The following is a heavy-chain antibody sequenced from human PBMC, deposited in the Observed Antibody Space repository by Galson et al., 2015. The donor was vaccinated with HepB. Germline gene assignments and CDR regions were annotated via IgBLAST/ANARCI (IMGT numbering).Heavy chain of an antibody. CDR1: GYSISSGYY. Sequence: ETLSLTCPVSGYSISSGYYWGWIRQPPGKGLEWIGSIYHSGSTYYNPSLKSRVTISVDTSKNQFSLKLSSVTAADTAVYYCARGGDDSSGYYWEVLGYWGQGTLVTVSS. CDR2: IYHSGST. D-gene: IGHD3-22*01. V-gene: IGHV4-38-2*02. J-gene: IGHJ4*02. CDR3: ARGGDDSSGYYWEVLGY.